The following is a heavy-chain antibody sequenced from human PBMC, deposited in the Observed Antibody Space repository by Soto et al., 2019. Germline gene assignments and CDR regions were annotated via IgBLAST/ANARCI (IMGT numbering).Heavy chain of an antibody. CDR2: IYYTGST. CDR1: GGSISSRSYY. V-gene: IGHV4-39*01. J-gene: IGHJ4*02. Sequence: QLQLQESGPGLLKPSETLSLTCTVSGGSISSRSYYWGWIRQPPGKGLEWIGSIYYTGSTYYNPSLKGRVXXAXDXXKKQFSLKLSSVTAADTAVYYCARLTISVAGDFDYWGQGTLVTVSS. CDR3: ARLTISVAGDFDY. D-gene: IGHD6-19*01.